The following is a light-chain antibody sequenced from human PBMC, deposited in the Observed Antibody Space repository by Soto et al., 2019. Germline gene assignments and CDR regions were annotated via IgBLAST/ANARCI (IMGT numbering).Light chain of an antibody. CDR1: QSISSW. J-gene: IGKJ3*01. V-gene: IGKV1-5*03. CDR3: QQYNSYPWT. Sequence: RVTITCRASQSISSWLAWYQQKPGKAPKLLIYKASSLESGVPSRFSGSGSGTEFTLTISSLQPDDFATYYCQQYNSYPWTFGPGTKVDIK. CDR2: KAS.